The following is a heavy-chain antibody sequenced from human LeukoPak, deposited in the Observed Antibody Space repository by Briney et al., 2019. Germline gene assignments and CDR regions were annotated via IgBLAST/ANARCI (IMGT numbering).Heavy chain of an antibody. J-gene: IGHJ6*02. V-gene: IGHV1-24*01. CDR2: FDPEDGET. D-gene: IGHD3-10*01. CDR1: GYTLTELS. Sequence: ASVKVSCKVSGYTLTELSMHWVRQARGEGLEWMRGFDPEDGETIYAQRFQGRVTMTEDTSTDTGYMELSSLRFEDTAVYYCATDQRGAGLGFVYGSGSFNGLGVWGQGTTVTVSS. CDR3: ATDQRGAGLGFVYGSGSFNGLGV.